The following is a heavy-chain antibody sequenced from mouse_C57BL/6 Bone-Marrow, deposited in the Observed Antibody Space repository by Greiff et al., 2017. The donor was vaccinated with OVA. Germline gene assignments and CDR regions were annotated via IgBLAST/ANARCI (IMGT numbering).Heavy chain of an antibody. CDR3: AREGNYDYDVAMDY. CDR2: ISDGGSCT. D-gene: IGHD2-4*01. V-gene: IGHV5-4*01. J-gene: IGHJ4*01. CDR1: GFTFSSYA. Sequence: EVQLVESGGGLVKPGGSLKLSCAASGFTFSSYAMSWVRQTPEKRLEWVATISDGGSCTYYPDNVKGRFTISRDNAKNNLYLQMSHLKSEDTAMYYCAREGNYDYDVAMDYWGQGTSVTVSS.